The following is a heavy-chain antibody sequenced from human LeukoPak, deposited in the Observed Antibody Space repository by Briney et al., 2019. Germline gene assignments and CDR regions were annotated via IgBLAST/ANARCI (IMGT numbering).Heavy chain of an antibody. D-gene: IGHD6-13*01. CDR3: AREGIAASGTHPDY. CDR2: ISAYNGNT. CDR1: AYTFTSYG. J-gene: IGHJ4*02. Sequence: ASVKVSCKASAYTFTSYGISWVRQAPGQGLEWMGWISAYNGNTNYAQKVQGRVTMTTDTSTSTAYMELRSLRSDDTAVYYCAREGIAASGTHPDYWGQGTLVTVSS. V-gene: IGHV1-18*01.